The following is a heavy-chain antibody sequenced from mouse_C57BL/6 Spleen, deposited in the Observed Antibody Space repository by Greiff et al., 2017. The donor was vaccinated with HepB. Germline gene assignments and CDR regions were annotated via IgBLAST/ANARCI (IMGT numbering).Heavy chain of an antibody. CDR1: GFTFSSYA. J-gene: IGHJ2*01. V-gene: IGHV5-9-1*02. Sequence: EVMLVESGAGLVKPGGSLKLSCAASGFTFSSYALSWVRQTPETRLEWVAYISSGGDYIYYADTVKGRFTISRDNARNTLYLQMSSLKSEDTAMYYCTSVYQGDFDYWGQGTTLTVSS. CDR2: ISSGGDYI. CDR3: TSVYQGDFDY. D-gene: IGHD2-1*01.